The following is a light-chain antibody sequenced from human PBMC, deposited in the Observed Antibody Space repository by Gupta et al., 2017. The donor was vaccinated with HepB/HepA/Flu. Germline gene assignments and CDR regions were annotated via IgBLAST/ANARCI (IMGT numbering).Light chain of an antibody. CDR3: CSYAGSSTLV. CDR2: EVS. J-gene: IGLJ2*01. CDR1: SSDVVSYNL. Sequence: HSALTQPASVSGSPGQSITISCIGTSSDVVSYNLVSWYQQHPGKATKLMINEVSKRPSGVSNRFSGSKSGNTASMTISGLQAEDEADYYCCSYAGSSTLVFGGGTKLTVL. V-gene: IGLV2-23*02.